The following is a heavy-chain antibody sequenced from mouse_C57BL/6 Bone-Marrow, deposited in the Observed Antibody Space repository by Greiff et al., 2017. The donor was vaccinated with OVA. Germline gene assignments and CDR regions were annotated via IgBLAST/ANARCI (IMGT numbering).Heavy chain of an antibody. CDR1: GYTFTSYW. V-gene: IGHV1-61*01. J-gene: IGHJ2*01. CDR3: ARHVKGVDY. CDR2: IYPSDSET. Sequence: QLQQPGAELVRPGSSVKLSCKASGYTFTSYWMDWVKQRPGQGLAWIGNIYPSDSETHYNQKFKDKATFTVDKSSSTAYMPLTSLTSEDSAVYYGARHVKGVDYWGQGTTLTVSS.